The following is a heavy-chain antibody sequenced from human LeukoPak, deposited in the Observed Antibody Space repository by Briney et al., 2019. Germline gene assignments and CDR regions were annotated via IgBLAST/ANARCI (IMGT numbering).Heavy chain of an antibody. Sequence: ASVKVSCKASGGTFSSYAISWVRQAPGQGLEWMGGIIPIFGTANYAQKFQGRVTITADESTSTAYMELSSLRSEDTAVYYCASYYYDSSGSPADYWGQGTLVTVPS. CDR3: ASYYYDSSGSPADY. J-gene: IGHJ4*02. CDR1: GGTFSSYA. D-gene: IGHD3-22*01. CDR2: IIPIFGTA. V-gene: IGHV1-69*13.